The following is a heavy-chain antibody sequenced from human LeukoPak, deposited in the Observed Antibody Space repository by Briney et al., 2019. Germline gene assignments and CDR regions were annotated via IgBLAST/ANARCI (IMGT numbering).Heavy chain of an antibody. J-gene: IGHJ4*02. D-gene: IGHD3-10*01. CDR1: AYSFTSCW. CDR3: AIVAVAGLFDY. V-gene: IGHV5-51*04. Sequence: SLMIFSNGSAYSFTSCWICWVRQMPPKGLELMGIIYPGDSDTRYSPSFQSQVTISADKPISTAYLQWSSLKASDTAMYYCAIVAVAGLFDYWGQGALVTVSS. CDR2: IYPGDSDT.